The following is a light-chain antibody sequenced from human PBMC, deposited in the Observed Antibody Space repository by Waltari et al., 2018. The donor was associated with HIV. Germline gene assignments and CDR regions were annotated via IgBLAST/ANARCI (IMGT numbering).Light chain of an antibody. CDR2: EVT. CDR1: SSDVGGYNY. Sequence: QSALTQPPSASGSPGQSVTISCTGTSSDVGGYNYVSWYQQHPGKAPTLMIYEVTKRPSGVPDRFSGAKSGNTASLTVSGLQAEDEADYYCSSYAGSSNLRVFGGGTKLTVL. V-gene: IGLV2-8*01. J-gene: IGLJ2*01. CDR3: SSYAGSSNLRV.